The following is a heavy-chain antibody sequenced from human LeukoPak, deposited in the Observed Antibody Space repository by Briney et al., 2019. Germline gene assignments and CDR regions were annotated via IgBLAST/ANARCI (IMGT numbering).Heavy chain of an antibody. Sequence: SETLSLTCTVSGGSISSYYWSWIRQPPGKRLEWIGYIYYSGSTNYNPSLKSRVTISVDRSKNQLSLKLTSVTAADTAVYYCARGPLTKYSGSPFDYWGQGTLVTVSS. V-gene: IGHV4-59*01. CDR1: GGSISSYY. CDR3: ARGPLTKYSGSPFDY. CDR2: IYYSGST. J-gene: IGHJ4*02. D-gene: IGHD1-26*01.